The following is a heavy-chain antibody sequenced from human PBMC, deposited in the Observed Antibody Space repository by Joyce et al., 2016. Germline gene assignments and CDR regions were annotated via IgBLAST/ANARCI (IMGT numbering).Heavy chain of an antibody. Sequence: EVQLVESGGGLIQPGGSLRLSCAASGLTVSSNYMNWVRQSPGKGLAWVSVLYRSGSTYYADSVKGRFTISRDDAKNTVYLQMNSLRAEDTAVYYCARGSIDILTGYYPLDNWGQGTLVTVSS. CDR3: ARGSIDILTGYYPLDN. V-gene: IGHV3-53*01. D-gene: IGHD3-9*01. J-gene: IGHJ4*02. CDR2: LYRSGST. CDR1: GLTVSSNY.